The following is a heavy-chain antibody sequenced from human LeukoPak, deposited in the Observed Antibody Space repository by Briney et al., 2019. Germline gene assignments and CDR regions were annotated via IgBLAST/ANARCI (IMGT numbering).Heavy chain of an antibody. V-gene: IGHV3-23*01. J-gene: IGHJ4*02. D-gene: IGHD2-2*01. CDR2: ISGSGST. CDR3: VKGGQDCSPTTCYYD. CDR1: GYIFNNYG. Sequence: GGSLRLSCVASGYIFNNYGVSWVRQAPGKGLEWVSAISGSGSTYYADSVKGRFTISRDNSKNTGYLQMNSLRAEDTAVYYCVKGGQDCSPTTCYYDWGQGTLVTVSS.